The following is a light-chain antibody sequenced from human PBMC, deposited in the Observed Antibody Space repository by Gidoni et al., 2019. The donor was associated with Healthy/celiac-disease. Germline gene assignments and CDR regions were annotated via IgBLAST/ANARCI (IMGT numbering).Light chain of an antibody. CDR3: QQYYSTPGFT. CDR1: QSVLYSSNNKNY. Sequence: DIVMTQSPDSLAVSLGERATINCKSSQSVLYSSNNKNYLAWYQQKPGQPPKLLIYWASTRESGVPDRFSGSGSGTDFTLTISILQAEDVAVYYCQQYYSTPGFTFGPXTKVDIK. V-gene: IGKV4-1*01. J-gene: IGKJ3*01. CDR2: WAS.